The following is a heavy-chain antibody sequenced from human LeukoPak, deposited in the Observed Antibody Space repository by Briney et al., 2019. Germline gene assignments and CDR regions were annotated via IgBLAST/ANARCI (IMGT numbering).Heavy chain of an antibody. V-gene: IGHV1-46*01. CDR2: INPSGGST. J-gene: IGHJ4*02. CDR3: ARYFGSGWYYFDY. CDR1: GYTFTSYY. Sequence: GASVEVSCKASGYTFTSYYMHWVRQAPGQGLEWMGIINPSGGSTSYAQKFQGGVTMTRDTSTSTVYMELSSLRSEDTAVYYCARYFGSGWYYFDYWGQGTLVTVSS. D-gene: IGHD6-19*01.